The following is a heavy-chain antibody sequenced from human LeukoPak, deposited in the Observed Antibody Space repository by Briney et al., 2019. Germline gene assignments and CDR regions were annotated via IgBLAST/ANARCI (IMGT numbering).Heavy chain of an antibody. CDR2: IYYSGST. CDR1: GGSISSGGYY. CDR3: ARDCGGATRVPCAFDI. V-gene: IGHV4-31*03. Sequence: PSETLSLTCTVSGGSISSGGYYWSWIRQHPGKGLEWIGYIYYSGSTYYNPSLKSRVTISVDTSKNQFSLKLSSVTAADTAVYYCARDCGGATRVPCAFDIWGQGTMVTVSS. J-gene: IGHJ3*02. D-gene: IGHD1-26*01.